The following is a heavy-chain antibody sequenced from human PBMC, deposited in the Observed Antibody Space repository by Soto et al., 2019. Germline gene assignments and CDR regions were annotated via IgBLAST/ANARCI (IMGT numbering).Heavy chain of an antibody. Sequence: GESLKISCAASGFTFSSYAMSWVRQAPGKGLEWVSAISGSGGSTYYADSVKGRFTISRDNSKNTLYLQMNSLRAEDTAVYYCARIAAAANGGLDYWGQGTLVTVSA. CDR2: ISGSGGST. D-gene: IGHD6-13*01. CDR1: GFTFSSYA. V-gene: IGHV3-23*01. CDR3: ARIAAAANGGLDY. J-gene: IGHJ4*02.